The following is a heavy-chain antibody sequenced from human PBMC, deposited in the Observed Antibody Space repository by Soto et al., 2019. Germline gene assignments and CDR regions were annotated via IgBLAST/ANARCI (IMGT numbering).Heavy chain of an antibody. CDR2: IYYSGRT. CDR1: GRSVSSVTYY. D-gene: IGHD2-21*02. J-gene: IGHJ4*02. Sequence: SYPLALTCTVSGRSVSSVTYYWRWIRQPPGKGLEWIGYIYYSGRTNYNRSLKSRVTISVDTCKNQFSLKLSSGPAAGRAVYFCTRYRVTSTRFYDYCAKGTGSTVSS. V-gene: IGHV4-61*01. CDR3: TRYRVTSTRFYDY.